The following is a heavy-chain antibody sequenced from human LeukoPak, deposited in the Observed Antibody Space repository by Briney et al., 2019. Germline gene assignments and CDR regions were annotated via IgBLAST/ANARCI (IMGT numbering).Heavy chain of an antibody. CDR2: INPSGGST. D-gene: IGHD4-23*01. Sequence: ASVKVSCKASGYTFTSYYMHWVRQAPGHGLEWMGIINPSGGSTSYAQKFQGRVTMTRDMSTSTVYMELSSLRSEDTAVYYCAREFLDYGGPFDYWGQGTLVTVSS. CDR1: GYTFTSYY. V-gene: IGHV1-46*01. CDR3: AREFLDYGGPFDY. J-gene: IGHJ4*02.